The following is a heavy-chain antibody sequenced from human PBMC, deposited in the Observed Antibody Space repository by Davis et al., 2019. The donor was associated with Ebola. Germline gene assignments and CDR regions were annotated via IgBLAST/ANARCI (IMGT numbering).Heavy chain of an antibody. CDR2: ISAYNGNT. V-gene: IGHV1-18*01. CDR1: GYTFTSYG. Sequence: ASVKVSCKASGYTFTSYGISWVRQAPGQGLEWMGWISAYNGNTNYAQKLQGRVTMTTDTSTSTAYMELRSLRSDDTAVYYCAREPIAAAETNYYYYGMDVWGRGTTVTVSS. CDR3: AREPIAAAETNYYYYGMDV. D-gene: IGHD6-13*01. J-gene: IGHJ6*02.